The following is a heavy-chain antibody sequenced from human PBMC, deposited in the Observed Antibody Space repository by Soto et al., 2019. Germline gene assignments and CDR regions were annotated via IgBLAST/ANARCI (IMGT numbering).Heavy chain of an antibody. Sequence: GGSLRLSCAASGFTFTTYWMHWVRQAPGKGLVWVSRISRDGIGTTYAESVKGRFTISRDNTNSTLYPQMNSLRVEDTAVYYCGPLGNFGVVMGHWGQGTLVTVSS. V-gene: IGHV3-74*03. D-gene: IGHD3-3*01. CDR3: GPLGNFGVVMGH. CDR1: GFTFTTYW. CDR2: ISRDGIGT. J-gene: IGHJ4*02.